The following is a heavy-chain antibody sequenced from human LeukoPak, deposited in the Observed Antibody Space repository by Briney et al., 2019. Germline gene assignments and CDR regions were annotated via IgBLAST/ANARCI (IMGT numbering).Heavy chain of an antibody. D-gene: IGHD6-13*01. CDR2: IIPIFGTA. Sequence: GASVKVSCKASGGTFSIYAISWVRQAPGQGLEWMGGIIPIFGTANYAQKFQGRVTITADESTSTAYMELSSLRSEDTAVYYCAREAYSSSWQEGYYYGMDVWGQGTTVTVSS. CDR3: AREAYSSSWQEGYYYGMDV. V-gene: IGHV1-69*13. CDR1: GGTFSIYA. J-gene: IGHJ6*02.